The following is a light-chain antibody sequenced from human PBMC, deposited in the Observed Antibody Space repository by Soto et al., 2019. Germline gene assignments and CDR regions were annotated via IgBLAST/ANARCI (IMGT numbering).Light chain of an antibody. CDR2: DNN. CDR3: ATWDSSLIAGV. J-gene: IGLJ2*01. V-gene: IGLV1-51*01. CDR1: NSNIGNNY. Sequence: QSVLTQPPSVSAAPGPKVTISCSGSNSNIGNNYVSWYQHLPGTAPKLLIYDNNKRPSGIPDRFSGTKSGTSATLGIAALQTGDEAHYYCATWDSSLIAGVFGGGTQLTVL.